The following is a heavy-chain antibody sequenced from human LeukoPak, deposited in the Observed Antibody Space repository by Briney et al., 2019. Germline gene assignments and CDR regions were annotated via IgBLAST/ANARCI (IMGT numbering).Heavy chain of an antibody. D-gene: IGHD1-26*01. CDR1: GFTFSSYA. CDR3: ARLRLSGSYPDY. Sequence: PGGSLRLSCAASGFTFSSYAMSWVRQAPGKGLEWVSAISGSGGSTYYADSVKGRFTISRDNAKNSLYLQMNSLRAEDTAVYYCARLRLSGSYPDYWGQGTLVTVSS. J-gene: IGHJ4*02. V-gene: IGHV3-23*01. CDR2: ISGSGGST.